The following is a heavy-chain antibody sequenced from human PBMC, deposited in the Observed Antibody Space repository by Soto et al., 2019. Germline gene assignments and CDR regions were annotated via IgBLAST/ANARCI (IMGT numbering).Heavy chain of an antibody. J-gene: IGHJ5*02. Sequence: PSETLSLTCTVSGGSISSYYWSWIRQPPGKGLEWIGYIYYSGSTNYNPSLKSRVTISVDTSKNQFSLKLSSVTAADTAVYYCAGGYCSGGSCYETGWFDPWGQGTLVTVSS. CDR1: GGSISSYY. CDR3: AGGYCSGGSCYETGWFDP. CDR2: IYYSGST. V-gene: IGHV4-59*01. D-gene: IGHD2-15*01.